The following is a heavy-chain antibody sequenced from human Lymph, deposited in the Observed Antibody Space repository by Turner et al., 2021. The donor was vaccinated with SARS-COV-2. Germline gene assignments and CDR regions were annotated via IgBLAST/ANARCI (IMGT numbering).Heavy chain of an antibody. CDR3: ATKYCSGGRCSYFDY. J-gene: IGHJ4*02. Sequence: QVQLQESGPGLVKPSGTLSLTCAVSGGSIRSSNWWSWVRQPPGKGLEWIGEIYQSGSTNYNPSLKSRVTISVDKSKNQFSLKLSSVTAADTAVYYCATKYCSGGRCSYFDYWGQGTLVTVSS. V-gene: IGHV4-4*02. CDR1: GGSIRSSNW. D-gene: IGHD2-15*01. CDR2: IYQSGST.